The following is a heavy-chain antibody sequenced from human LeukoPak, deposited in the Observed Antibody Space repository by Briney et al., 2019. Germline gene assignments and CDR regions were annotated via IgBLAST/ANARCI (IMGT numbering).Heavy chain of an antibody. CDR2: ISSSSSYI. Sequence: GGSLRLSCAASGFTFSSYSMNWVRQAPGKGLEWVSSISSSSSYIYYAGSVKGRFTISRDNAKNSLYLQMNSLRAEDTAVYYCAVFPPYDEAPGWGQGTLVTVSS. V-gene: IGHV3-21*01. CDR1: GFTFSSYS. CDR3: AVFPPYDEAPG. D-gene: IGHD3-16*01. J-gene: IGHJ4*02.